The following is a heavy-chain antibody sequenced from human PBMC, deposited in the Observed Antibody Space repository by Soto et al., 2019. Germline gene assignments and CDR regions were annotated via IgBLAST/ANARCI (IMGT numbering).Heavy chain of an antibody. J-gene: IGHJ6*02. Sequence: SETLSLTCTVSGGSISSSSYYWGWIRQPPGKGLEWIGSIYYSGSTYYNPSLKSRVTISVDTSKNQFSLKLSSVTAADTAVYYCASLPLEGGVNYYGMDVWGQGTTVTV. CDR1: GGSISSSSYY. V-gene: IGHV4-39*01. D-gene: IGHD3-16*01. CDR3: ASLPLEGGVNYYGMDV. CDR2: IYYSGST.